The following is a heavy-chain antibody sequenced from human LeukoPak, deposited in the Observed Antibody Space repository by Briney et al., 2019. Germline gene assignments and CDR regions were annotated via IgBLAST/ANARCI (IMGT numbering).Heavy chain of an antibody. Sequence: GGSLRLSCAASGFTFSDYYMSWIRQAPGKGLEWVSSISSSSSYIYYADSVKGRFTISRDNAKNSLYLQMNSLRAEDTAVYYCARVGGYSSSYDDYWGQGTLVTVSS. CDR3: ARVGGYSSSYDDY. J-gene: IGHJ4*02. CDR1: GFTFSDYY. V-gene: IGHV3-11*06. D-gene: IGHD6-13*01. CDR2: ISSSSSYI.